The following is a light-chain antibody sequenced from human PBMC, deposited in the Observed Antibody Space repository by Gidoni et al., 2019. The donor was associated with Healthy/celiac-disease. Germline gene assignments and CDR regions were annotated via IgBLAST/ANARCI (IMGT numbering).Light chain of an antibody. Sequence: QSVLTQPPSVSGAPGQRVTISCTGSSFNIGAGYDVHWYQQLPGTAPKLLIYGNSKRPSGVPDRFSGSKSGTSASLAITGLQAEDEADYYCQSYDSSLSSVFGTGTKVTVL. CDR3: QSYDSSLSSV. CDR1: SFNIGAGYD. CDR2: GNS. J-gene: IGLJ1*01. V-gene: IGLV1-40*01.